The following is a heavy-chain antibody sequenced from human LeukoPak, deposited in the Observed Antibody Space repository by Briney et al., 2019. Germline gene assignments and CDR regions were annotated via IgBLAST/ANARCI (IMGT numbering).Heavy chain of an antibody. CDR1: GFTFSSYA. D-gene: IGHD1-26*01. V-gene: IGHV3-23*01. J-gene: IGHJ4*02. CDR2: ISGSGGST. Sequence: PGGSLRLSCAAPGFTFSSYAMSWVRQAPGKGLEWVSAISGSGGSTYYADSVKGRFTISRDNSKNTLYLQMNSLRAEDTAVYYCAKPRKGNSGSYYSSEYYFDYWGQGTLVTVSS. CDR3: AKPRKGNSGSYYSSEYYFDY.